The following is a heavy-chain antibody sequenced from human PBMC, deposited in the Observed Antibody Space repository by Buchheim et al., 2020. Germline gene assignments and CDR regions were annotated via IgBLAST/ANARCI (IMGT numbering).Heavy chain of an antibody. CDR1: GGSFSGYY. J-gene: IGHJ6*02. V-gene: IGHV4-34*01. CDR2: INHSGST. D-gene: IGHD2-15*01. CDR3: AREGPYCSGGSCYTYGMDV. Sequence: QVQLQQWGAGLLKPSETLSLTCAVYGGSFSGYYWSWIRQPPGKGLEWIGEINHSGSTNYNPSLKSRVTISVDTPKNQFSLKLSSVTAADTAVYYCAREGPYCSGGSCYTYGMDVWGQGTT.